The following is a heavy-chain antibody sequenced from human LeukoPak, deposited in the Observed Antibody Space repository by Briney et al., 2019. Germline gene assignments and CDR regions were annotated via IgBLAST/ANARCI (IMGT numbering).Heavy chain of an antibody. V-gene: IGHV3-23*01. CDR3: AKDRSAMGLYYFDY. CDR2: INDSGDST. Sequence: GGSLRLSCAASGFTFSSYAMSWVRQAPGKGPEWVSTINDSGDSTYYADSVKGRFTISRDNSKNTLDLQLNSLRAEDTAIYYCAKDRSAMGLYYFDYWGQGTLVTVSS. D-gene: IGHD5-18*01. CDR1: GFTFSSYA. J-gene: IGHJ4*02.